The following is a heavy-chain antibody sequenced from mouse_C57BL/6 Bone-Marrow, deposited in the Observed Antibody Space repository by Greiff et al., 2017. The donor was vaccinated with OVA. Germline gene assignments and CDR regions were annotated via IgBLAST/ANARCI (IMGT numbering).Heavy chain of an antibody. J-gene: IGHJ1*03. V-gene: IGHV1-81*01. CDR1: GYTFTSYG. Sequence: QVQLQQSGAELARPGASVKLSCKASGYTFTSYGISWVKQRTGQGLEWIGEIYPRSGNTYYNEKFKGKATLTADKSSSTAYMELRSLKSEDSAVYFCAIDYYGSSPYWYFDVWGTGTTVTVSS. D-gene: IGHD1-1*01. CDR3: AIDYYGSSPYWYFDV. CDR2: IYPRSGNT.